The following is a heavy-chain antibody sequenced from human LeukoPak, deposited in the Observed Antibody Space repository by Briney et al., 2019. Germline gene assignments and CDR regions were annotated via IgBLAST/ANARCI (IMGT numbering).Heavy chain of an antibody. J-gene: IGHJ3*02. Sequence: SETLSLTCTVSGGSISNYYWTWIRQPPGKGLEWIGYIYYSGSTNYNPSLKSRVTLSVDTSKNQFSLKLSSVTAADTAVYYCARAENQYSSSWYEESAFDIWGQGTMVTVSS. D-gene: IGHD6-13*01. V-gene: IGHV4-59*12. CDR1: GGSISNYY. CDR2: IYYSGST. CDR3: ARAENQYSSSWYEESAFDI.